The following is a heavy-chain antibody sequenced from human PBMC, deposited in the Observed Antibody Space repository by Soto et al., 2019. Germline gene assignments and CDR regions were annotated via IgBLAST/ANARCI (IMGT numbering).Heavy chain of an antibody. Sequence: SXTLSLTCAISGYSVSSNSAAWNWIIQSPSRGLEWLGRTYYRSKWYNDYAVSVKSRITINPDTSKNQFSLQLNSVTPEDTAVYYCARDGSIAARIYSYGMHVWGQGTTVTLSS. J-gene: IGHJ6*02. CDR3: ARDGSIAARIYSYGMHV. D-gene: IGHD6-6*01. V-gene: IGHV6-1*01. CDR2: TYYRSKWYN. CDR1: GYSVSSNSAA.